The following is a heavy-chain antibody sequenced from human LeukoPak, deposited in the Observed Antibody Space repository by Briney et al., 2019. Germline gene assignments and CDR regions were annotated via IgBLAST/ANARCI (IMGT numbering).Heavy chain of an antibody. CDR1: GFAFSYYA. CDR3: AKDIYSAYDLARAFDF. D-gene: IGHD5-12*01. J-gene: IGHJ4*01. CDR2: ISGSGNT. Sequence: GGSLRLSCAASGFAFSYYAMSWVRQAPGKGLEWVSGISGSGNTHYTDSVKGRFTISRDNSKSTLDLQMNSLRVEDTALYYCAKDIYSAYDLARAFDFWGQGPLVTVST. V-gene: IGHV3-23*01.